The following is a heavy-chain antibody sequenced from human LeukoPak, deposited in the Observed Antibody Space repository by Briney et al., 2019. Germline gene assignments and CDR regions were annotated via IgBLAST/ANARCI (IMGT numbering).Heavy chain of an antibody. J-gene: IGHJ4*02. CDR2: INPNSGGT. Sequence: ASVKVSCKASGYTLIGYYMHWVPQPPGQGLEWMGWINPNSGGTKYAQKFQGRVTMARDTSISTAYMELSRLKSADTDVYYYARWLAVGATDYWGQGTLVTVSS. CDR1: GYTLIGYY. V-gene: IGHV1-2*02. D-gene: IGHD5-12*01. CDR3: ARWLAVGATDY.